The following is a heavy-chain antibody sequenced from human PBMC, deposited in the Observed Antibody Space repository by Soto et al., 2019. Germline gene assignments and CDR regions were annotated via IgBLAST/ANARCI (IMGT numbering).Heavy chain of an antibody. D-gene: IGHD3-10*01. CDR2: NYAGDSDT. CDR3: ARRGVMVRGVIPPFDY. CDR1: GYSFTSYW. Sequence: GESLKISCKGSGYSFTSYWIGWVRQMPGKGLEWMGINYAGDSDTRYSPSFQGQVTISADKSISTAYLQWSSLKASDAALYYCARRGVMVRGVIPPFDYWGQGTLVTVSS. J-gene: IGHJ4*02. V-gene: IGHV5-51*01.